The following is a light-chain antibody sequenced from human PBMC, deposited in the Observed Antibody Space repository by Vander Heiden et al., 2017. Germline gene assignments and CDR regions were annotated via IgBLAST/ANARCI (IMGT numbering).Light chain of an antibody. J-gene: IGKJ1*01. V-gene: IGKV1-39*01. CDR2: AAS. CDR1: QSISSY. Sequence: DIQMTQSPSSLSASVGDRVTITCRASQSISSYLNWYQQKPGKAPKLLIYAASSLQSGVPSRFSGSGSGTDFTLTISSLQHENLATYYCQQSYSTPRTFGQGTKVEIK. CDR3: QQSYSTPRT.